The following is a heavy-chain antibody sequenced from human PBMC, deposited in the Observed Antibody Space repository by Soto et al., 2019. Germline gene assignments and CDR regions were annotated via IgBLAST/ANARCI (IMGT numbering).Heavy chain of an antibody. CDR1: GCTFTSYD. D-gene: IGHD3-10*01. CDR3: ARAGYYYASGSPDVFGYSYGMDV. CDR2: MNPNSGNT. Sequence: QVQLVQSGAEVKKPGASVKVSCKASGCTFTSYDINWVRQASGQGLEWMGWMNPNSGNTGYAQKFQGRVKMTRSIAISTADMELSRLRSEVTAVYYCARAGYYYASGSPDVFGYSYGMDVWCQGTTVTVSS. J-gene: IGHJ6*02. V-gene: IGHV1-8*01.